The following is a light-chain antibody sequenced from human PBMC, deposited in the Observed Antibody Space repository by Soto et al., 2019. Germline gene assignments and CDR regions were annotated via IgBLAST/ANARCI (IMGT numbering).Light chain of an antibody. CDR1: QDISNY. V-gene: IGKV1-33*01. J-gene: IGKJ2*01. CDR2: DAS. Sequence: DIQMTQSPSSLSASVRDRVTITCQASQDISNYLNWYQQKPGKAPKLLIYDASNLETGVPSRFSGSGSGTDFTFTISSLQPEDIATYYCQQYDKLPYTFGQGTKLEIK. CDR3: QQYDKLPYT.